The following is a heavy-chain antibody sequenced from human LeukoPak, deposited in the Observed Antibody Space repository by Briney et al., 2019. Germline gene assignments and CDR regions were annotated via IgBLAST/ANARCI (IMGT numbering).Heavy chain of an antibody. Sequence: PSETLSLTCTVSGGSITSYYWNWIRQPPGKGLEWIGYIYYSGSTNYNPSLKSRVTISVDTSKNQFSLKLSSVTAADTAVYYCARGQYCGGECYYSAFDIWGQGTMVTVSS. V-gene: IGHV4-59*01. CDR3: ARGQYCGGECYYSAFDI. CDR2: IYYSGST. CDR1: GGSITSYY. D-gene: IGHD2-21*01. J-gene: IGHJ3*02.